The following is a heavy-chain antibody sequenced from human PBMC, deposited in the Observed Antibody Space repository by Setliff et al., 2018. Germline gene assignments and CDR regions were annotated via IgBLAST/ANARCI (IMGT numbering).Heavy chain of an antibody. CDR3: ATREQLWSTHFDY. Sequence: ASVTVSCKASGYTFTGYYMHWVRQAPGQGLEWMGRINPNSGGTNYAQKFQGRVTMTRDTSISTAYMELSSVTAADTAVYYCATREQLWSTHFDYWGQGTLVTVSS. V-gene: IGHV1-2*06. CDR2: INPNSGGT. D-gene: IGHD5-18*01. CDR1: GYTFTGYY. J-gene: IGHJ4*02.